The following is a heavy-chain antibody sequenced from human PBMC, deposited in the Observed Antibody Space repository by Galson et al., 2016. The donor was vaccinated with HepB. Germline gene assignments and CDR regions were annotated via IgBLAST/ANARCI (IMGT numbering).Heavy chain of an antibody. D-gene: IGHD5-12*01. J-gene: IGHJ4*02. CDR3: VRGSGYIMDY. CDR1: GFTFSTYW. Sequence: LRLSCAASGFTFSTYWMHWVRQAPGKGLEWVANIKQDGSEKYYVDSVKGRFTISRDYAKNSLYLQMNSLRAEDTAVYYCVRGSGYIMDYWGQGTLVTVSS. CDR2: IKQDGSEK. V-gene: IGHV3-7*03.